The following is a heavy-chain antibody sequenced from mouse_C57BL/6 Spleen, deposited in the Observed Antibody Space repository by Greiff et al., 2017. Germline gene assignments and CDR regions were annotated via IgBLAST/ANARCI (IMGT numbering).Heavy chain of an antibody. CDR3: ARGKGGYAMDY. CDR2: ISYSGST. Sequence: EVQGVESGPGMVKPSQSLSLTCTVTGYSITSGYDWHWIRHFPGNKLEWMGYISYSGSTNYNPSLKSRISLTHDTSKNHFFLKLNSVTTEDTATYYCARGKGGYAMDYWGQGTSVTVSS. D-gene: IGHD3-3*01. CDR1: GYSITSGYD. J-gene: IGHJ4*01. V-gene: IGHV3-1*01.